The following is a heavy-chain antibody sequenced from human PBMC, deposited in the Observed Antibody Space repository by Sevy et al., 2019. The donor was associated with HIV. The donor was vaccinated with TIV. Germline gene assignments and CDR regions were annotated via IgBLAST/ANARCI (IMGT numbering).Heavy chain of an antibody. CDR1: GGSGSSGSYY. D-gene: IGHD2-15*01. CDR3: ARVRLRGYCSGGSCHPDAFDI. V-gene: IGHV4-61*01. J-gene: IGHJ3*02. Sequence: SETLSLTCTVSGGSGSSGSYYWSWIRQPPGKGLEWIGYIYYSGSTNYNPSLKSRLTISVDTSKNQFSLKRSSVTAAETAVYYCARVRLRGYCSGGSCHPDAFDIWGQGTMVTVSS. CDR2: IYYSGST.